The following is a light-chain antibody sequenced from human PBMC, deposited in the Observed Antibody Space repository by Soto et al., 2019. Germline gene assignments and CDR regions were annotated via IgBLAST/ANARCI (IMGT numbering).Light chain of an antibody. J-gene: IGKJ1*01. V-gene: IGKV1-5*01. Sequence: DIQMTQSPSTLSASLGDRVTITCRASQSISSWLAWYQQKPGKAPKLLIYDVSSLESGVPSRFSGSGSGTEFTLTISSMTPDDSASYYCQQYNTFWTFGQGTKVDI. CDR3: QQYNTFWT. CDR2: DVS. CDR1: QSISSW.